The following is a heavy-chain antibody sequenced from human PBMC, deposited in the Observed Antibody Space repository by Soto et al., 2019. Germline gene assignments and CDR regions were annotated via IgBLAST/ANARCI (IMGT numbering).Heavy chain of an antibody. CDR3: ARDNIVVVPAAIVDYYYYYMDV. Sequence: GGSLRLSCAASGFTFSSYAMSWVRQAPGKGLEWVSTINESGGSKYYVDSVKGRFTISRDNAKNSLYLQMNSLRAKDTAVYYCARDNIVVVPAAIVDYYYYYMDVWGKGTTVTVSS. J-gene: IGHJ6*03. CDR1: GFTFSSYA. V-gene: IGHV3-7*01. D-gene: IGHD2-2*01. CDR2: INESGGSK.